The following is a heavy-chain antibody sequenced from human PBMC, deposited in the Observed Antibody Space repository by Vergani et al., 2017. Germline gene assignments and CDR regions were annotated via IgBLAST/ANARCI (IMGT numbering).Heavy chain of an antibody. Sequence: QVQLVQSGAEVKKPGSSVKVSCKASGGTFSSYAISWVRQAPGQGLEWMGGIIPIFGTANYAQKFQGRVTITADETTSTAYMELSSLRSEDTAVYYCARDGIDVTGTTNYYYYYMDVWGKGTTVTVSS. J-gene: IGHJ6*03. V-gene: IGHV1-69*01. D-gene: IGHD1-7*01. CDR1: GGTFSSYA. CDR3: ARDGIDVTGTTNYYYYYMDV. CDR2: IIPIFGTA.